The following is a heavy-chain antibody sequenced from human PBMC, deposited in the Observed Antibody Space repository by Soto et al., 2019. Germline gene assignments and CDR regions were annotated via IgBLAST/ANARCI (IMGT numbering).Heavy chain of an antibody. Sequence: GGSLRLSCAASGFTFSSYAMSWVRPAPGKGLEWVGRIKSKTDGGTTDYAAPVKGRFTISRDDSKNTLYLQMNSLKTEVTAVYYCTTGIVVVIPSGMDVWGQGTTVTVSS. V-gene: IGHV3-15*01. D-gene: IGHD3-22*01. CDR2: IKSKTDGGTT. CDR1: GFTFSSYA. J-gene: IGHJ6*02. CDR3: TTGIVVVIPSGMDV.